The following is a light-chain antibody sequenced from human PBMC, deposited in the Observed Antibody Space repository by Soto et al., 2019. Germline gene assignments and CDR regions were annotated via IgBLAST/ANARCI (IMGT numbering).Light chain of an antibody. CDR3: ASWDDSLNSLL. V-gene: IGLV1-44*01. J-gene: IGLJ7*01. CDR1: SSNIETNT. Sequence: QSALTQPPSASWTPGQRVTISCSGGSSNIETNTVSWYRQVPGTAPKLLIYSNYQRPSGVPDRFSGSKSGTSASLAISGLQSEDEADYYCASWDDSLNSLLFGGGTQLTVL. CDR2: SNY.